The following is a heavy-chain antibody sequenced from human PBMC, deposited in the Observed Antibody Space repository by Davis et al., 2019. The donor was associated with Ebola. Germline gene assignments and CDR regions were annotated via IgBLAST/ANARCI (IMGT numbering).Heavy chain of an antibody. CDR1: GFTFSNAW. J-gene: IGHJ4*02. Sequence: GSLKISCAASGFTFSNAWMSWVRQAPGKGLEWVGRIKSKTDGGTTDYAAPVKGRFTISRDDSKNTLYLQMNSLKTEDTAVYYCTRLVVVAAINLDYWGQGTLVTVSS. CDR3: TRLVVVAAINLDY. D-gene: IGHD2-15*01. V-gene: IGHV3-15*01. CDR2: IKSKTDGGTT.